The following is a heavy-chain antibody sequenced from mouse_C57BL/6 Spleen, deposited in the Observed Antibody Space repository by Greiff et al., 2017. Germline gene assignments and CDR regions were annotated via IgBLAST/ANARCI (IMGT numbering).Heavy chain of an antibody. CDR2: IWTGGGT. V-gene: IGHV2-9-1*01. J-gene: IGHJ4*01. CDR1: GFSLTSYA. Sequence: VKLVESGPGLVAPSQSLSITCTVSGFSLTSYAISWVRQPPGKGLEWLGVIWTGGGTNYNSALNSRLSISKDNSKSQVFLKMNSLQTDDTARYYCARIYYDYDDAMDYWGQGTSVTVSS. D-gene: IGHD2-4*01. CDR3: ARIYYDYDDAMDY.